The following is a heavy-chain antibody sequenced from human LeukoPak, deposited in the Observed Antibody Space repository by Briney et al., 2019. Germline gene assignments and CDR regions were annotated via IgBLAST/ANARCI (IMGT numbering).Heavy chain of an antibody. D-gene: IGHD4-17*01. CDR2: IGAYNDNT. V-gene: IGHV1-18*01. Sequence: EASVKVSCKASGYTFSDYGITWVRQAPGQGVEWMGWIGAYNDNTNYAQKFQGRVTLTTDTSTSTAYMELRSLTSDDTALYYCARAGAAVTMFFDFWGQGTLVTVSS. CDR3: ARAGAAVTMFFDF. CDR1: GYTFSDYG. J-gene: IGHJ4*02.